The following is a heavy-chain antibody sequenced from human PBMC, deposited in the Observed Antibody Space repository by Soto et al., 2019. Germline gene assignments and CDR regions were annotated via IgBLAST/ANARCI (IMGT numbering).Heavy chain of an antibody. Sequence: ASVKVSCKASGGTFSSYAISWVRQAPGQGLEWMGGIIPILGIANYAQKFQGRVTITADKSTSTAYMELSSLRSEDTAVYYCAREKDYYDSSGYHRFDYWGQGTLVIVSS. J-gene: IGHJ4*02. V-gene: IGHV1-69*10. CDR2: IIPILGIA. D-gene: IGHD3-22*01. CDR3: AREKDYYDSSGYHRFDY. CDR1: GGTFSSYA.